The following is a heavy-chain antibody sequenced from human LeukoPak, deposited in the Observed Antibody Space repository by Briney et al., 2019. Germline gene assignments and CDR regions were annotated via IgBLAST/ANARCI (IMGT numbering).Heavy chain of an antibody. D-gene: IGHD6-13*01. CDR3: AGYSNSWLGWFDP. V-gene: IGHV4-39*02. CDR1: GGSTSSSSYY. CDR2: ILYSGSI. Sequence: LETLSLTCTVSGGSTSSSSYYWGWIRQPPGKGPEWIGSILYSGSIYYNPSLKSRVTISGDTSKNHFSLKLYSVTAADTAVYYCAGYSNSWLGWFDPWGQGTLVTVSS. J-gene: IGHJ5*02.